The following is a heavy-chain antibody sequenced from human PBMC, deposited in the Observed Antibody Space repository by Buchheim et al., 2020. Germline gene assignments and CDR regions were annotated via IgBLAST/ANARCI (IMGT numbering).Heavy chain of an antibody. D-gene: IGHD6-19*01. CDR1: GGSFSGYY. V-gene: IGHV4-34*01. J-gene: IGHJ4*02. Sequence: QVQLQQWGAGLLKPSETLSLTCAVYGGSFSGYYWSWIRQPPGKGLEWIGEINHSGSTNYNPSLKSRVTISVDTSKNQFSLKLSSVTAADTAVYYCARGPSSEQWLVWYYFDYWGQGTL. CDR2: INHSGST. CDR3: ARGPSSEQWLVWYYFDY.